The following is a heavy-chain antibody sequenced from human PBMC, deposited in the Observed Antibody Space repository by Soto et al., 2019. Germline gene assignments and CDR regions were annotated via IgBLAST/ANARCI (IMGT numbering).Heavy chain of an antibody. CDR2: IKQDGSEK. J-gene: IGHJ4*02. D-gene: IGHD6-13*01. CDR3: ARAVAAAGSF. Sequence: GGSLRLSXAASGFTLSSYWMSWVRQAPGKGLEWVANIKQDGSEKYYVDSVRGRFTISRDNAHNSLYLQMNRLRAEDTAVYYCARAVAAAGSFWGQGTLVTVSS. V-gene: IGHV3-7*01. CDR1: GFTLSSYW.